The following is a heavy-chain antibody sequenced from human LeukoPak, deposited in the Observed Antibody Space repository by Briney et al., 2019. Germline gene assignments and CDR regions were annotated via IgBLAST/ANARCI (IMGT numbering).Heavy chain of an antibody. V-gene: IGHV1-18*04. CDR3: ARGHDFVWGSYRTSFDY. CDR2: ISAYNGNT. D-gene: IGHD3-16*02. J-gene: IGHJ4*02. CDR1: GYTFTSYT. Sequence: ASVKVSCKASGYTFTSYTTTWVRQAPGQGLEWMGWISAYNGNTNYAQKFQDRVTTTTDTSTSTAYMELRSLRSDDTAVYYCARGHDFVWGSYRTSFDYWGQGTLVTVSS.